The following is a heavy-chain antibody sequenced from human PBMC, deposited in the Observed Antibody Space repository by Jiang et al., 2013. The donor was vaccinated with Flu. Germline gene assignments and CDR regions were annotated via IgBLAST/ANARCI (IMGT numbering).Heavy chain of an antibody. CDR2: IYYSGST. Sequence: GPGLVKPSETLSLTCTVSGGSISSYYWSWIRQPPGKGLEWIGYIYYSGSTNYNPSLKSRVTISVDTSKNQFSLKLSSVTAADTAVYYCARAQSSYRFDYWGQGTLVTVSS. J-gene: IGHJ4*02. CDR3: ARAQSSYRFDY. V-gene: IGHV4-59*01. CDR1: GGSISSYY. D-gene: IGHD3-10*01.